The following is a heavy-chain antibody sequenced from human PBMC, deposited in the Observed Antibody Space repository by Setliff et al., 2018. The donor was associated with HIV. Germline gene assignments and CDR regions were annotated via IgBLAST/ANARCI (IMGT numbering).Heavy chain of an antibody. CDR3: ARVGRGAAAPYYYYYYMDV. CDR2: IYYSGST. CDR1: GGSISSHY. D-gene: IGHD2-2*01. J-gene: IGHJ6*03. Sequence: PSETLSLTCTVSGGSISSHYWSWIRQPPGKGLEWIGCIYYSGSTNYNPSLKSRVTISVDTSKNQFSLKLSSVTAADTAVYYCARVGRGAAAPYYYYYYMDVWGKGTTVTVSS. V-gene: IGHV4-59*11.